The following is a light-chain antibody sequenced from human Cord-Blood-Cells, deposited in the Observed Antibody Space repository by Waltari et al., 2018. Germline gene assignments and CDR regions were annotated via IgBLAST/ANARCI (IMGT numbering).Light chain of an antibody. Sequence: QSALTQPASVSGSPGQSITISCTGTSSDVGGYNYVSWYQQQPGKAPKLMIYDVSNRPSGVSNRFSGSKSGNTASLTISGLQAEDEADYYCSSYTSSSNWVFGGGTKLTVL. V-gene: IGLV2-14*03. J-gene: IGLJ3*02. CDR1: SSDVGGYNY. CDR2: DVS. CDR3: SSYTSSSNWV.